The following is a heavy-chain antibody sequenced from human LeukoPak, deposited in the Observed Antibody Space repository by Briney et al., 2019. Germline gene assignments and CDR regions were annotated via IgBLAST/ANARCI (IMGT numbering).Heavy chain of an antibody. CDR2: IYHSGST. V-gene: IGHV4-38-2*02. D-gene: IGHD1-26*01. J-gene: IGHJ5*02. CDR3: AREPSRKWELTNWFDP. Sequence: PSETLSLTCTVSGYSISSGYYWGWIRPPPGKGLEWIGSIYHSGSTYYNPSLKSRVTISVDTSKNQFSLKLSSVTAADTAVYYCAREPSRKWELTNWFDPWGQGTLVTVSS. CDR1: GYSISSGYY.